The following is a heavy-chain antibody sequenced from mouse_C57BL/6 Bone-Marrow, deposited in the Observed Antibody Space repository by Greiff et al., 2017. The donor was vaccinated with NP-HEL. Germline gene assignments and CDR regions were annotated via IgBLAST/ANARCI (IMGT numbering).Heavy chain of an antibody. CDR2: IYPRSGNT. V-gene: IGHV1-81*01. CDR1: GYTFTSYG. D-gene: IGHD2-4*01. Sequence: VKLVESGAELARPGASVKLSCKASGYTFTSYGISWVKQRTGQGLEWIGEIYPRSGNTYYNEKFKGKATLTADKSSSTAYMELRSLTSEDSAVYFCARLYYDYHYYAMDYWGQGTSVTVSS. J-gene: IGHJ4*01. CDR3: ARLYYDYHYYAMDY.